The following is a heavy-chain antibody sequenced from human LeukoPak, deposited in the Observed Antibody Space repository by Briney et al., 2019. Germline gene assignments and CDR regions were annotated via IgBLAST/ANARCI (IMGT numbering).Heavy chain of an antibody. CDR2: IRYDGGNK. D-gene: IGHD3-10*01. J-gene: IGHJ4*02. CDR3: AKEPLVRGPFDY. Sequence: PGGSLRLSCAASGFTFSNYGMHWVRQAPGKGLEWVAFIRYDGGNKYYADSVKGRFTISRDNSKNTLYLQMDSLRAEDTAVYYCAKEPLVRGPFDYWGQGTLVTVSS. CDR1: GFTFSNYG. V-gene: IGHV3-30*02.